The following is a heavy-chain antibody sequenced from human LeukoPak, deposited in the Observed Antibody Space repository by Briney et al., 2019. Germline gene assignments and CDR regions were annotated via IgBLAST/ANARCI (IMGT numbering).Heavy chain of an antibody. V-gene: IGHV4-61*08. Sequence: SETLSLTCTVSGGSISSGGFHWSWIRQPPGKGLEWIGYIYYSGSTNYNPSLKSRVTISVDTSKNQFSLKLSSVTAADTAVYYCARAAGRHWYFDLWGRGTLVTVSS. CDR1: GGSISSGGFH. D-gene: IGHD6-13*01. J-gene: IGHJ2*01. CDR3: ARAAGRHWYFDL. CDR2: IYYSGST.